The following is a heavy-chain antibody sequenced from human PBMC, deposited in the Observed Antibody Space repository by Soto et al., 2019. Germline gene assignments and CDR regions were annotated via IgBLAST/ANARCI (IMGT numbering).Heavy chain of an antibody. Sequence: SETLSLTCAVYGGSFSGYYWSWIRQPPGKGLEWIGEINHSGSTNYNPSLKSRVTISVDTSKNQFSLKLSSVTAADTAVYFCASGYGRKFDYWGQGTPVTVSS. J-gene: IGHJ4*02. V-gene: IGHV4-34*01. D-gene: IGHD3-10*01. CDR3: ASGYGRKFDY. CDR2: INHSGST. CDR1: GGSFSGYY.